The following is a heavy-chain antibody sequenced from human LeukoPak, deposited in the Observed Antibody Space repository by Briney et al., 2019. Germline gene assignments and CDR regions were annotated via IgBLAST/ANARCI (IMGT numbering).Heavy chain of an antibody. Sequence: ASVKVSCKASGYTFTSYAMHVVRQAPGQRLEWMGWSNAGNGNTKYSQEFQGRVTITRDTSASTAYTELSSLRSEDMAVYYCARDQISYDFWSGYPGYWGQGTLVTVSS. V-gene: IGHV1-3*02. CDR1: GYTFTSYA. CDR3: ARDQISYDFWSGYPGY. CDR2: SNAGNGNT. J-gene: IGHJ4*02. D-gene: IGHD3-3*01.